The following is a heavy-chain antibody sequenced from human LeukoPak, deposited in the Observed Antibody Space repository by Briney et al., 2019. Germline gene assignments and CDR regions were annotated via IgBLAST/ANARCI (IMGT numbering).Heavy chain of an antibody. CDR2: ISSSGDTR. CDR3: AREIVSSVAGNFDY. V-gene: IGHV3-48*03. D-gene: IGHD6-19*01. Sequence: GGSLRLSCAASGFTFSSYEMNGVRQAPGKGLEWVSYISSSGDTRTYPDSVKGRFTISRDNAKRSLYLEMNSLRAEDTAVYYCAREIVSSVAGNFDYWGQGTLVTVSS. J-gene: IGHJ4*02. CDR1: GFTFSSYE.